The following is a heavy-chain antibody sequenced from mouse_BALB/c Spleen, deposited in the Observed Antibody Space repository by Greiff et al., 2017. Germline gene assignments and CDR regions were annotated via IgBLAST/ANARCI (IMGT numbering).Heavy chain of an antibody. D-gene: IGHD2-4*01. CDR2: IYPGNSDT. Sequence: VQLKQSGTVLARPGASVKMSCKASGYTFTSYWMHWVQQRPGQGLEWIGAIYPGNSDTSYNQKFKGKAKLTAVTSTSTAYMELSSLTNEDSAVYYCTRSTMITGAMDYWGQGTSVTVSS. CDR3: TRSTMITGAMDY. CDR1: GYTFTSYW. V-gene: IGHV1-5*01. J-gene: IGHJ4*01.